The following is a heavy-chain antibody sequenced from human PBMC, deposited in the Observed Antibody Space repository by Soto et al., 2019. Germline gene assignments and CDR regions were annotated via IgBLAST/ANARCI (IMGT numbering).Heavy chain of an antibody. CDR1: GFTFTSYA. V-gene: IGHV3-30*15. CDR3: ASDRLRLGELSLIGYFDY. Sequence: QVQLVESGGSVVQPGRSLRLSCEASGFTFTSYAMHWVRQAPGKGLEWVAVISYDGINEYYADSVKGRFTISRDNSKNTLFRQMSSLRVEDTAVYYCASDRLRLGELSLIGYFDYWGQGTLVTVSS. J-gene: IGHJ4*02. D-gene: IGHD3-16*02. CDR2: ISYDGINE.